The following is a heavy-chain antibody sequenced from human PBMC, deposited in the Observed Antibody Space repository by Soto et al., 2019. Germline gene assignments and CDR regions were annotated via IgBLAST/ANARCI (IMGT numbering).Heavy chain of an antibody. J-gene: IGHJ4*02. V-gene: IGHV3-74*01. CDR3: ARDFEY. Sequence: EVQLVESGGGLVQPGGSLRLSCEASGFTFSTFWMHWVRQAPGKGLVWVSRINSDGSSTYYADSVKGRVTISRDNAKNTLYLPLSSLRPEDTAVYYCARDFEYWGQGTLVTVSS. CDR1: GFTFSTFW. CDR2: INSDGSST.